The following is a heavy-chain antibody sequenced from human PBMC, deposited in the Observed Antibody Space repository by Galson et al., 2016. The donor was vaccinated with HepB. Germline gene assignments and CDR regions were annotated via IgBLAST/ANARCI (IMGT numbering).Heavy chain of an antibody. CDR2: IDWDDDK. J-gene: IGHJ5*02. CDR3: VRDVVGLTTDGWFDP. V-gene: IGHV2-70*04. Sequence: PALVKPTQTLTLTCTFSGFSLSTSGMRVSWIRQPPGKALEWLARIDWDDDKVYSTSLKTRLTISKDTSKGQVVLTMTNMDPVDTATYYCVRDVVGLTTDGWFDPWGQGTLVTVSS. D-gene: IGHD1-26*01. CDR1: GFSLSTSGMR.